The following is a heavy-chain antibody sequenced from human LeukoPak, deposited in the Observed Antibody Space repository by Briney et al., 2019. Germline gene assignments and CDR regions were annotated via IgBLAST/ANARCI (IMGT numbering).Heavy chain of an antibody. J-gene: IGHJ3*02. D-gene: IGHD3-22*01. CDR3: ARDKSYYYDSSGPEAFDI. V-gene: IGHV3-64*01. CDR2: ISSNGGST. CDR1: GFTFSSYA. Sequence: PGGSLRLSCAASGFTFSSYAMHWVRQAPGKGLEYVSVISSNGGSTYYANSVKGRFTISRDNSKNTLYLQMGSLRAEDMAVYYCARDKSYYYDSSGPEAFDIWGQGTMVTVSS.